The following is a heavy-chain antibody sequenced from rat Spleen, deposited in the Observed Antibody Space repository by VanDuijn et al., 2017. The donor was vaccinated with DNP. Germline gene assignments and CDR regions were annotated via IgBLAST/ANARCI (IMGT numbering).Heavy chain of an antibody. CDR2: ISYDGGST. CDR1: GFTFSNYG. CDR3: TRSSSAMRGYYFDY. J-gene: IGHJ2*01. D-gene: IGHD1-12*01. V-gene: IGHV5-29*01. Sequence: EVQLVESGGGLVQPGRSLKLSCAASGFTFSNYGMAWVCQAPTKGLEWVASISYDGGSTYYRDSVKGRFTISRDNAKSSVYLQMDSLRSEDTATYYCTRSSSAMRGYYFDYWGQGVMVTVSS.